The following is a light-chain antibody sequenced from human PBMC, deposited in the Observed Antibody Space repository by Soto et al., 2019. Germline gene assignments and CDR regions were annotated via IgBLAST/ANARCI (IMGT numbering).Light chain of an antibody. CDR2: GAS. CDR3: QQYGHSLWT. J-gene: IGKJ1*01. V-gene: IGKV3-20*01. Sequence: ETVMTQSPGTLSLSPGERATLSCRASQSVSSSYLAWYQQKPGQAPRLLIYGASSRATGIPDRFSGSGSGTDFTLTISRLEPEDYAVYYCQQYGHSLWTFGQGTTGDIK. CDR1: QSVSSSY.